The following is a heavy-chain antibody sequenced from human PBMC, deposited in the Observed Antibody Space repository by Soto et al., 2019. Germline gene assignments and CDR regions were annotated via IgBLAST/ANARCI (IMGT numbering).Heavy chain of an antibody. Sequence: SETPSLTCNVSGDSINNNHYYWGWIRQSPGTGLEWIASTYFTGSPQSNPSLRSRITISVDTTKNHFSLQLRPVTAADTAIYYCTRHSYTHPGIVDYWGQGTRVTVSS. D-gene: IGHD3-10*01. V-gene: IGHV4-39*01. J-gene: IGHJ4*02. CDR2: TYFTGSP. CDR3: TRHSYTHPGIVDY. CDR1: GDSINNNHYY.